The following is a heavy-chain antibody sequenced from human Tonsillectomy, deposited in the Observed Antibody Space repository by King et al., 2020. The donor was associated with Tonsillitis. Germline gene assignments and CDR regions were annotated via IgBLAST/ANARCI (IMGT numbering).Heavy chain of an antibody. J-gene: IGHJ6*03. V-gene: IGHV3-23*01. Sequence: VQSGGSLRLSCAASGFTFSSYAMSWVRQAPGKGLEWVSAISGSGGTTYYADSVKGRFTISRDNSKNTLYLQMNSLRAEDTAVYYCARGGYMITFGGVIVSDYYCYMDVWGKGTTVTVSS. CDR3: ARGGYMITFGGVIVSDYYCYMDV. CDR2: ISGSGGTT. D-gene: IGHD3-16*02. CDR1: GFTFSSYA.